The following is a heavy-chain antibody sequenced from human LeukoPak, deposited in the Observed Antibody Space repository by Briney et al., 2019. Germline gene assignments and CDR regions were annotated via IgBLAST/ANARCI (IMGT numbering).Heavy chain of an antibody. CDR2: IWYDGSNK. D-gene: IGHD2-21*02. Sequence: PGGSLRLSCAASGFTFSSYGMHWVRQAPGKGLEWVAVIWYDGSNKYYADSVKGRFTISRDNSKNTLYLQMNSLRAEDTAVHYCARDPCGGDCYWIDYWGQGTLVTVSS. CDR3: ARDPCGGDCYWIDY. J-gene: IGHJ4*02. CDR1: GFTFSSYG. V-gene: IGHV3-33*01.